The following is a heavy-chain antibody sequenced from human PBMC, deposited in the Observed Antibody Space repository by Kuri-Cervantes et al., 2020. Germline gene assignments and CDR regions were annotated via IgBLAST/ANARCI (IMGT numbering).Heavy chain of an antibody. V-gene: IGHV1-8*02. CDR3: ARGVHGIGY. Sequence: ASVKVSCKASGYTFTSYYMHWVRQAPGQGPEWMGWMNPDTGKTGYVQKFQGRLTMTRDTSISTAYMELSSLRSDDTAVYYCARGVHGIGYWGQGTLVTVSS. CDR1: GYTFTSYY. CDR2: MNPDTGKT. D-gene: IGHD5-24*01. J-gene: IGHJ4*02.